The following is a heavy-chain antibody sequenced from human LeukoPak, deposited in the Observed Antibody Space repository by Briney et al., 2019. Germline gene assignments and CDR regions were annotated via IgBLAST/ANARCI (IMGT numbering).Heavy chain of an antibody. Sequence: GSSVKVSCKASGGTFSSYAISWVRQAPAQGLEWMGWINTNTGNPTYAQGFTGRFVFSLDTSVSTAYLQISSLKAEDTAVYYCARPPSATPDYFDYWGQGTLVTVSS. CDR1: GGTFSSYA. CDR3: ARPPSATPDYFDY. CDR2: INTNTGNP. J-gene: IGHJ4*02. V-gene: IGHV7-4-1*02. D-gene: IGHD5-12*01.